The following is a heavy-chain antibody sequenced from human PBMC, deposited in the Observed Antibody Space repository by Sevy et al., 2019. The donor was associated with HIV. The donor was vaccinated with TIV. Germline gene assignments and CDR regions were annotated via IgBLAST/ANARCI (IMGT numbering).Heavy chain of an antibody. Sequence: GGSLRLSCAASGFTFSRDGMHWVRQAPGKGREWVAFIRYDGSTKYYAESVKGRFSMSRDNSTDTLYLQMNSLRGDDTSLYYCAKGLGMVEGALLSDDVWGQGTMVTVSS. CDR2: IRYDGSTK. CDR1: GFTFSRDG. CDR3: AKGLGMVEGALLSDDV. D-gene: IGHD3-10*01. V-gene: IGHV3-30*02. J-gene: IGHJ3*01.